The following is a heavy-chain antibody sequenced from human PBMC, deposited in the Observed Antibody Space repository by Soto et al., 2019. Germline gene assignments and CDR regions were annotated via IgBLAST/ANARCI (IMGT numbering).Heavy chain of an antibody. CDR2: IWYDGSNK. Sequence: QVQLVESGGGVVQPGRSLRLSCAASGFTFSSYGMHWVRQAPGKGLEWVAVIWYDGSNKYYADSVKGRFTISRDNSKNTLYLQMNSLRADDTAVYYCASGLWSFDCWGQGTLVTVSS. CDR3: ASGLWSFDC. CDR1: GFTFSSYG. V-gene: IGHV3-33*01. J-gene: IGHJ4*02. D-gene: IGHD5-18*01.